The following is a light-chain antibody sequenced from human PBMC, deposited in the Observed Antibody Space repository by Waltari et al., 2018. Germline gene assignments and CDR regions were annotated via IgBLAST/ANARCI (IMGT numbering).Light chain of an antibody. J-gene: IGKJ4*01. CDR3: QQYNRWPPLT. Sequence: EVVMTPAPATLSVSPGERVTLSCKASQSIDNNLAWYQQKPGQAPRLLIYGASTRASGVPARFSGSGSGTEFTLTISSLQSEDCAVFYCQQYNRWPPLTFGGGTKVEIK. V-gene: IGKV3-15*01. CDR1: QSIDNN. CDR2: GAS.